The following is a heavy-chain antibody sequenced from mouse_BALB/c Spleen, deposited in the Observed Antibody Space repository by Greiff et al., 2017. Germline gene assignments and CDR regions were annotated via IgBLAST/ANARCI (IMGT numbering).Heavy chain of an antibody. CDR2: INPYNGAT. Sequence: EVQLQQSGPELVKPGASVKISCKASGYSFTGYYMHWVKQSHVKSLEWIGRINPYNGATSYNQNFKDKASLTVDKSSSAAYMELHSLTSEDSAVYYCARDTTRYFDVWGAGTTVTVSS. CDR3: ARDTTRYFDV. V-gene: IGHV1-31*01. D-gene: IGHD1-1*01. J-gene: IGHJ1*01. CDR1: GYSFTGYY.